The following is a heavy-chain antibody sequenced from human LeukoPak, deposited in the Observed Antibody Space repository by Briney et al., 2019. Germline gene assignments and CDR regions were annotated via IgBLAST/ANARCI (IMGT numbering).Heavy chain of an antibody. J-gene: IGHJ3*02. CDR2: ISSSSSYI. CDR3: ARDRLVTDDAFDI. D-gene: IGHD2-21*02. V-gene: IGHV3-21*01. Sequence: GGSLRLSCAASGFTFSSNSMNWVRQAPGKGLEWVSSISSSSSYIYYADSVKGRFTISRDNAKNSLYLQMNSLRAEDTAVYYCARDRLVTDDAFDIWGQGTMVTVSS. CDR1: GFTFSSNS.